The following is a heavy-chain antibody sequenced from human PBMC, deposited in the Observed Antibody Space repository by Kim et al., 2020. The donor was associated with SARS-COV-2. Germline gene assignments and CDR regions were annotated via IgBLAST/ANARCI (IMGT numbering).Heavy chain of an antibody. J-gene: IGHJ6*02. V-gene: IGHV4-34*01. CDR3: SRSGPWSGYYTPSGYYGMDV. CDR2: INHSGST. D-gene: IGHD3-3*01. CDR1: GGSFSGYY. Sequence: SETLSLTRAVYGGSFSGYYWSWIRQPPGKGLEWIGEINHSGSTNYNPSLKSRVTISVDTSKNQFSLKLSSVTAADTAVYYCSRSGPWSGYYTPSGYYGMDVWGQGTTVTVSS.